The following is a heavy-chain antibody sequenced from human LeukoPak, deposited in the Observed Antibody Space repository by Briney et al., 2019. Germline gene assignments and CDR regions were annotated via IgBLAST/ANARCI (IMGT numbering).Heavy chain of an antibody. CDR3: AKDSGGGSYFDY. CDR1: GFTFNTCG. J-gene: IGHJ4*02. V-gene: IGHV3-30*02. Sequence: PGGSLRLSCSASGFTFNTCGMHWVRQAPGKGLEWVAVILSDGSKEFYKDSVKGRFTISRDNSKNTLYLQMNSLRAEDTAVYYCAKDSGGGSYFDYWGQGTLVTVSS. D-gene: IGHD2-15*01. CDR2: ILSDGSKE.